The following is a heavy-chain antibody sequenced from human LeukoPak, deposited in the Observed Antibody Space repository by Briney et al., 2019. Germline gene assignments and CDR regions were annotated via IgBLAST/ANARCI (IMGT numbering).Heavy chain of an antibody. CDR2: IYYSGST. D-gene: IGHD6-13*01. J-gene: IGHJ4*02. Sequence: SETLPLTCTVSGGSISSSSYYWGWIRQPPGKGLEWIGSIYYSGSTYYNPSLKSRVTISVDTSKNQFSLKLSSVTAADTAVYYCARAVLGIAAAGTWYFDYWGQGTLVTVSS. CDR3: ARAVLGIAAAGTWYFDY. CDR1: GGSISSSSYY. V-gene: IGHV4-39*01.